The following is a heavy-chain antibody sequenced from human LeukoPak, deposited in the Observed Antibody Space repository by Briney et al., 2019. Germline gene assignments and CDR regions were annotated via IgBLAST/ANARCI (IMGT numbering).Heavy chain of an antibody. CDR3: ARGEYGGNFDF. CDR2: INPNSGGT. J-gene: IGHJ4*02. CDR1: GYTFTGYY. Sequence: ASVKVSCKASGYTFTGYYMHWVRQAPGQGLAWMGRINPNSGGTDYAQKFQGRVTMTRGTSISTAYMELSRLRFDDTALYYCARGEYGGNFDFWGQGTLVTVSS. V-gene: IGHV1-2*06. D-gene: IGHD2-15*01.